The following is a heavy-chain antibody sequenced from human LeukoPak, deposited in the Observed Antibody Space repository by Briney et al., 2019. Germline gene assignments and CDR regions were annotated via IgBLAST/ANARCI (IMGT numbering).Heavy chain of an antibody. Sequence: PGGSLRLSCAASGFTVSSNYMSWVRQAPGKGLERVSVIYSGGSTYYADSVKGRFTISRDNSKNTLYLQMNSLRAEDTAVYYCARGVGYSYGNDAFDIGAKGQWSPSLQ. CDR2: IYSGGST. CDR1: GFTVSSNY. D-gene: IGHD5-18*01. V-gene: IGHV3-66*01. J-gene: IGHJ3*02. CDR3: ARGVGYSYGNDAFDI.